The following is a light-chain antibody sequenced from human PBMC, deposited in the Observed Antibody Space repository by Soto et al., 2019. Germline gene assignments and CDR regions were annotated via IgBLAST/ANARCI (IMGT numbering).Light chain of an antibody. V-gene: IGKV3-20*01. J-gene: IGKJ2*01. CDR3: QYYGGYYGSSPRYT. CDR1: QSVSSSY. Sequence: EIVMTQSPATLSVSPGERATLSCRASQSVSSSYLAWYQQKPGQAPRLLMYGAFIRATGIPDRISGSGSGTDFTVTISRLEPEDFAVYYCQYYGGYYGSSPRYTFGQGTKVDI. CDR2: GAF.